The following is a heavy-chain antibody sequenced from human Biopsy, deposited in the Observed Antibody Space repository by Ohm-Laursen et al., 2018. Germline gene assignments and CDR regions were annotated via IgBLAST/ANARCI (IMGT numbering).Heavy chain of an antibody. J-gene: IGHJ4*02. CDR3: ALQSVAQMKNFDY. D-gene: IGHD6-19*01. Sequence: SVKVSCKASGFSFTGYYIHWVRQAPGQGLEWMGWISPKSGDTNYAHKFQGNITMTRDTSMSTAYMEMSRLRCDDTAVYYCALQSVAQMKNFDYWGQGTLVTDSS. V-gene: IGHV1-2*02. CDR2: ISPKSGDT. CDR1: GFSFTGYY.